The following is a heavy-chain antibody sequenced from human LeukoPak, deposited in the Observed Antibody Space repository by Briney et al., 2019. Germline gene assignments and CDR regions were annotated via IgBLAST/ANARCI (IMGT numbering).Heavy chain of an antibody. D-gene: IGHD3-9*01. Sequence: ASVKVSCKASGYTFTSYDINWVRQATGQGLEWMGWMNPNSGNTGYAQKFQGRVTMTRNTSISTAYMELSSLRSEDTAVYYCARGGSEGVLRYFDWFSPWDYYYGMDVWGQGTTVTVSS. J-gene: IGHJ6*02. V-gene: IGHV1-8*01. CDR3: ARGGSEGVLRYFDWFSPWDYYYGMDV. CDR1: GYTFTSYD. CDR2: MNPNSGNT.